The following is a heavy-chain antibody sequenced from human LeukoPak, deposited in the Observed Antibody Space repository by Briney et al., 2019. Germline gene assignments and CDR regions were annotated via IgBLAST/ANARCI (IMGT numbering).Heavy chain of an antibody. CDR3: AANELNSGAAKKEDY. Sequence: SVKVSCKASGFTLTSSAMQWVRPARGQRIEWIGWIVVGSGNTNDAQKFQERVTITRDMSTSTAYMELSSLRSEDTAVYYCAANELNSGAAKKEDYWGQGTLVTVSS. D-gene: IGHD1-26*01. J-gene: IGHJ4*02. CDR1: GFTLTSSA. CDR2: IVVGSGNT. V-gene: IGHV1-58*02.